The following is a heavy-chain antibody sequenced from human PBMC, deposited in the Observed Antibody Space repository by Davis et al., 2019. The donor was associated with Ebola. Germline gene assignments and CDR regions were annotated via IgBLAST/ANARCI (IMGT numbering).Heavy chain of an antibody. Sequence: GESLKISCAASGFTFYNYAITWVRQAPGKGLEWVSSISASGDRTYYADSVRGRFTISRDNSRNTLYLQMNSLRVEDTAVYYCARENSSPEGYGLDVWGQGTTVTVSS. J-gene: IGHJ6*02. D-gene: IGHD1-14*01. V-gene: IGHV3-23*01. CDR3: ARENSSPEGYGLDV. CDR1: GFTFYNYA. CDR2: ISASGDRT.